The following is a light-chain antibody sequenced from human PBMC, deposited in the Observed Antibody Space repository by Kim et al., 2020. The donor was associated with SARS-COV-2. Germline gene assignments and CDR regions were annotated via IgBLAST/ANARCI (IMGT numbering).Light chain of an antibody. V-gene: IGLV3-19*01. CDR3: NSRDSSGNHWV. Sequence: SSELTQDPAVSVALGQTVRITCQGDSLRSYYASWYQQKPGQATVLVIYGKNNRPSGIPDRFSGSSSGNTASLTITGAQAEDEADYYCNSRDSSGNHWVFGGGTKRTVL. J-gene: IGLJ3*02. CDR1: SLRSYY. CDR2: GKN.